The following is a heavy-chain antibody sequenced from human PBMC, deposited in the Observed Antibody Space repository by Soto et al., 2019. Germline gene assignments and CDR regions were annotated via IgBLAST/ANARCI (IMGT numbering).Heavy chain of an antibody. J-gene: IGHJ5*02. Sequence: QVQLQESGPGLVKPSQTLSLTCTVSGGSISSGDSYWSWIRQPPGKVMEWIGYIYYSGSTYYNPSLKSRVTISVATSKNQFSLKLSSVTAADTAVYYCARERPKNWNYGIDPWGQGTLVTVSS. D-gene: IGHD1-7*01. V-gene: IGHV4-30-4*01. CDR3: ARERPKNWNYGIDP. CDR1: GGSISSGDSY. CDR2: IYYSGST.